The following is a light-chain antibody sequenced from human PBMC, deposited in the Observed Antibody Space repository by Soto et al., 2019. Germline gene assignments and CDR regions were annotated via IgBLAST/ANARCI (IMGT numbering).Light chain of an antibody. V-gene: IGKV3-15*01. CDR3: QHYNNWPPWT. J-gene: IGKJ1*01. CDR1: QSVSSN. Sequence: DIVMTQSPATLSVSPGERATLSCRASQSVSSNLAWYQQKPGQAPRLLIYGASTRAVGIPARFSGSGSGTEFTLSISSLQSEDFAVYYCQHYNNWPPWTFGQGTKVELK. CDR2: GAS.